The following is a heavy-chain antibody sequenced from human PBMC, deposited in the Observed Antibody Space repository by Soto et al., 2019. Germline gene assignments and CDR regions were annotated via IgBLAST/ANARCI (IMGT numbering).Heavy chain of an antibody. CDR1: GFSFSGLY. J-gene: IGHJ4*02. Sequence: QVQLMESGGGLVKPGGSLRLSCAASGFSFSGLYMSWIRQAPGKGLEWVSFISSSGDYANYADSVKGRFTISRDNTKNSLYLQLNSLRAEDTAMYYCARDRGAVAGQYFDYWGQGTQVIVSA. D-gene: IGHD6-19*01. CDR2: ISSSGDYA. V-gene: IGHV3-11*05. CDR3: ARDRGAVAGQYFDY.